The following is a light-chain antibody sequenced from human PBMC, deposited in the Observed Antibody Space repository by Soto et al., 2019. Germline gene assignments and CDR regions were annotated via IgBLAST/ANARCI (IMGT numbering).Light chain of an antibody. Sequence: EIVMTQSPATLSVSPGERATLSCRASQRVSSNLAWYQQKPGQAPRLLIYGASTRATGIPARFSGSGSETEFTLTISRMQSEDFAVYYCQQYNNWPPWTFGQGNKVEIK. CDR2: GAS. CDR3: QQYNNWPPWT. J-gene: IGKJ1*01. CDR1: QRVSSN. V-gene: IGKV3-15*01.